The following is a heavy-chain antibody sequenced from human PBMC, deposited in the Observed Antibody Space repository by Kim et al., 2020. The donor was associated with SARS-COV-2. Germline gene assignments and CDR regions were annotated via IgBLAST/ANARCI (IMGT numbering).Heavy chain of an antibody. CDR1: GFSFSTYA. CDR2: ISGSGGNT. V-gene: IGHV3-23*01. J-gene: IGHJ4*02. D-gene: IGHD3-10*01. CDR3: ATDSPRPYYASGSYFAH. Sequence: GGSLRLSCAASGFSFSTYAMSWVRQAPGKGLEWVSLISGSGGNTYYTDSVRGRFTVSRDNSKNTLYLQMNNLRADDAAIYYCATDSPRPYYASGSYFAHWGQGTLVTVSS.